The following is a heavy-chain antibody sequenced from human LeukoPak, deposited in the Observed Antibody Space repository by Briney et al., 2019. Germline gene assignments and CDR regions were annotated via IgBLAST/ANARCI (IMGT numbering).Heavy chain of an antibody. V-gene: IGHV4-59*05. J-gene: IGHJ5*02. CDR1: GFTFNDYY. CDR2: IYYSGST. Sequence: GSLRLSCAASGFTFNDYYMSWIRQAPGKGLEWVGSIYYSGSTYYNPSLKSRVTISVDTSKNQFSLKLSSVTAADTAVYYCASTVITGWFDPWGQGTLVTVSS. CDR3: ASTVITGWFDP. D-gene: IGHD4-17*01.